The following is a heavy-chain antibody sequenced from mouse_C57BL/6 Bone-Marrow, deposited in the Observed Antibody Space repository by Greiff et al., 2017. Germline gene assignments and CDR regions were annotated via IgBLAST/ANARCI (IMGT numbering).Heavy chain of an antibody. V-gene: IGHV1-64*01. D-gene: IGHD2-3*01. J-gene: IGHJ1*03. CDR1: GYTFTSYW. CDR2: IHPNSGST. CDR3: ASGGLLRYFDG. Sequence: VQLQQSGAELVKPGASVKLSCKASGYTFTSYWMHWVKQRPGQGLEWIGMIHPNSGSTNYNEKFKSKATLTVDKSSSTAYMQLSSLTSEDSAVYYCASGGLLRYFDGWGTGTTVTVAS.